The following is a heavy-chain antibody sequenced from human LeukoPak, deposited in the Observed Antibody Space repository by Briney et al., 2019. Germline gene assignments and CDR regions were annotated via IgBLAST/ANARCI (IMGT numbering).Heavy chain of an antibody. Sequence: GGSLRLSCAASGFTFSSYWMHWVRQAPGKGLVWVSRINSDGSSTSYADSVKGRFTISRDNAKNTLYLQMNSLRAEDTAVYYCARSMYNWNYPFDYWGQGTLVTVSS. J-gene: IGHJ4*02. D-gene: IGHD1-7*01. V-gene: IGHV3-74*01. CDR2: INSDGSST. CDR3: ARSMYNWNYPFDY. CDR1: GFTFSSYW.